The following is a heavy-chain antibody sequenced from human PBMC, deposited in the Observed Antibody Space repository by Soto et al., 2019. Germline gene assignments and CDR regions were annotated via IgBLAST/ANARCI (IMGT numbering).Heavy chain of an antibody. CDR2: MNPNSGNT. CDR3: ARAGAGITIFGVVTPYYYYYGMDV. V-gene: IGHV1-8*01. D-gene: IGHD3-3*01. CDR1: GYTFTSYD. Sequence: ASVKVSCKASGYTFTSYDINWVRQATGQGLEWMGWMNPNSGNTGYAQKFQGRVTMTRNTSISTAYMELSSLRSEDTAVYYWARAGAGITIFGVVTPYYYYYGMDVWGQGTTVTVSS. J-gene: IGHJ6*02.